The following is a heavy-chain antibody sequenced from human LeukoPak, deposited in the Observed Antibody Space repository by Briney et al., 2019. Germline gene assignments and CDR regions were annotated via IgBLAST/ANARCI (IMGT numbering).Heavy chain of an antibody. CDR3: ARGLERYDILTGYLGGRSYGMDV. CDR2: INSDGSST. V-gene: IGHV3-74*01. CDR1: GFTFSSYG. Sequence: GGSLRLSCAASGFTFSSYGMHWVRQAPGKGLVWVSRINSDGSSTSYADSVKGRFTISRDNAKNTLYLQMNSLRAEDTAVYYCARGLERYDILTGYLGGRSYGMDVWGQGTTVTVSS. D-gene: IGHD3-9*01. J-gene: IGHJ6*02.